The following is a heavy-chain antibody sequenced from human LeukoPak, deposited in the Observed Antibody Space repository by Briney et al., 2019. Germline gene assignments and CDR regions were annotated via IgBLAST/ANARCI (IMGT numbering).Heavy chain of an antibody. J-gene: IGHJ4*02. CDR1: GFTVSSNY. D-gene: IGHD3-22*01. V-gene: IGHV3-66*01. Sequence: GGSLRLSCAVSGFTVSSNYMSWVRQAPGKGVEWVSVIYSGGSTYYAVSVKGRFTISRDNSKNTLYLQMNSLRAEDTAVYYCYSMIVVEIRVINDYWGQGTLVTVSS. CDR2: IYSGGST. CDR3: YSMIVVEIRVINDY.